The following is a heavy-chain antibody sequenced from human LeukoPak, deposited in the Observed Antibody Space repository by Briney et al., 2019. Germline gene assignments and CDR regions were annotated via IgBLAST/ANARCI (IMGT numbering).Heavy chain of an antibody. D-gene: IGHD3-10*01. CDR2: IHHSGRT. CDR3: ARGETPGSFFDY. Sequence: SDTLSLTCTVCGYSISSVYYWGWIRPPPGDGLEWIGSIHHSGRTYYNLSLKSRVTISVDTSKNQFSLKLTSVTAADTALYYCARGETPGSFFDYWGQGTLVTVSS. J-gene: IGHJ4*02. V-gene: IGHV4-38-2*02. CDR1: GYSISSVYY.